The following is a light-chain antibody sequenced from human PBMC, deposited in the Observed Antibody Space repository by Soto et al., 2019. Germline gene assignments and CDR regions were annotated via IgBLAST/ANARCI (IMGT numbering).Light chain of an antibody. CDR3: QQTGQWPIT. CDR1: QSVNSN. V-gene: IGKV3D-15*01. CDR2: GIS. Sequence: EIVMTQSPATLSVSPGERATLSCRASQSVNSNYLAWYQQKPGQAPRLLIYGISKRATDIPDRFSGSGSGTEFTLTISSLQPEDFATYYCQQTGQWPITFGQWTRLEIK. J-gene: IGKJ5*01.